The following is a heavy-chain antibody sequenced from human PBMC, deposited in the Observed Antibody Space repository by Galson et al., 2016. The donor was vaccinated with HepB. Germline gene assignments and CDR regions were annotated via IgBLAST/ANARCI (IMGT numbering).Heavy chain of an antibody. J-gene: IGHJ5*02. CDR1: GSTFSNYW. Sequence: SLRLSCAASGSTFSNYWMSWVRLAPGKGLEWLSTMRGSAEMRYYADSVKGRFTISRDNSINTLYLQMNSLRAEDTAIYYCAKGYNLYVFTSPAGSWGQGTLVTVSS. CDR3: AKGYNLYVFTSPAGS. V-gene: IGHV3-23*01. D-gene: IGHD1-1*01. CDR2: MRGSAEMR.